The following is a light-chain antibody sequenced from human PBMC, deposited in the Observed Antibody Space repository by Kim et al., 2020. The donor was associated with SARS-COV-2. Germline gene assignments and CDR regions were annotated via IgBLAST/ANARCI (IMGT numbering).Light chain of an antibody. V-gene: IGLV2-23*02. J-gene: IGLJ2*01. CDR3: CSYVV. Sequence: QSALTQPASVSGSPGQSITISCTGTSSDVGSYNLVSWYQQHPGKAPKLMFYEVSKRPSGVSNRFSGSKSGNTASLTISGLQAEDEADYYCCSYVVFG. CDR2: EVS. CDR1: SSDVGSYNL.